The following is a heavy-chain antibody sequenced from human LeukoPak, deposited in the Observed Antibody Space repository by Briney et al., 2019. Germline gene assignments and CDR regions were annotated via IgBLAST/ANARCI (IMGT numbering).Heavy chain of an antibody. V-gene: IGHV4-59*01. CDR2: IYYSGST. D-gene: IGHD2-2*01. Sequence: SETLSLTCTVPGVSISNYYWSWIRQPPGKGLEWIGFIYYSGSTEYNPSLESRVTISVDTSKNQFSLKLSSVTAADTAVYYCATALSDCRTTSCYGYWGQGTLVTVSS. CDR3: ATALSDCRTTSCYGY. CDR1: GVSISNYY. J-gene: IGHJ4*02.